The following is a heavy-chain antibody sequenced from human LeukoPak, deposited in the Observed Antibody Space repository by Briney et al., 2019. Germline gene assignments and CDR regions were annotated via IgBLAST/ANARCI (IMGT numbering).Heavy chain of an antibody. CDR3: ARFTATTPLDNYKSHFDY. CDR2: INHSGST. CDR1: GGSFSGYY. D-gene: IGHD5-24*01. V-gene: IGHV4-34*01. Sequence: SETLSLTCAVYGGSFSGYYWSWIRQPPGKGLEWIGEINHSGSTNYNPSLKSRVTISVDTSKNQFSLKLSSVTAADTAVYYCARFTATTPLDNYKSHFDYWGQGTLVTVSS. J-gene: IGHJ4*02.